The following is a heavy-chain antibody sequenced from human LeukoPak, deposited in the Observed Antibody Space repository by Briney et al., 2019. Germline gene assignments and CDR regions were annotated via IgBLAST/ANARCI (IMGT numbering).Heavy chain of an antibody. CDR2: ISSSGSTI. Sequence: GGSLRLSCAASGFTFSDYYMSWIRQAPGKGLEWVSYISSSGSTIYYADSVKGRFTISRDNAKNSLYLQMNSLRAEDTAVYYCARDLAPVLRFLEWLSPTRQHDAFDIWGQGTMVTVSS. D-gene: IGHD3-3*01. V-gene: IGHV3-11*04. CDR1: GFTFSDYY. J-gene: IGHJ3*02. CDR3: ARDLAPVLRFLEWLSPTRQHDAFDI.